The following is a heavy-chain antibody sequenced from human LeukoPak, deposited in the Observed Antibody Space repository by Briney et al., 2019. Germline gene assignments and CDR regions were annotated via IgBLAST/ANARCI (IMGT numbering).Heavy chain of an antibody. CDR1: GFTFSSYW. CDR3: ARDVGYCTNGVCPGTFDYYGMDV. D-gene: IGHD2-8*01. Sequence: GGSLRLSCAASGFTFSSYWMHWVRQAPGKGLVWVSRINSDGSTTNYADSVKGRFTISRDNAKNSLYLQMNSLRAEDTAVYYCARDVGYCTNGVCPGTFDYYGMDVWGQGTTVTVSS. J-gene: IGHJ6*02. V-gene: IGHV3-74*01. CDR2: INSDGSTT.